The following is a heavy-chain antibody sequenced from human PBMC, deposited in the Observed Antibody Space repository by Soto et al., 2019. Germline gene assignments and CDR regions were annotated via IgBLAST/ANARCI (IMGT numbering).Heavy chain of an antibody. D-gene: IGHD4-4*01. CDR2: IYSGGST. V-gene: IGHV3-66*01. J-gene: IGHJ6*02. CDR3: AREVATVNTTYYSYGMDV. CDR1: GFTVSSNY. Sequence: GGSLRLSCAASGFTVSSNYMSWVRQAPGKGLEWVSVIYSGGSTYYADSVKGRFTISRDNSKNTLYLQMNSLRAEDTAVYYCAREVATVNTTYYSYGMDVWGQGT.